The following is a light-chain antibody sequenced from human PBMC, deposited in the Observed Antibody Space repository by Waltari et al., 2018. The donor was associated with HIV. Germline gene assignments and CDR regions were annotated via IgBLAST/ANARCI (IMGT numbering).Light chain of an antibody. J-gene: IGLJ2*01. V-gene: IGLV3-21*04. CDR1: NIASKS. CDR2: DDS. Sequence: SYVLTQPPSVSVAPGKTARITCGGNNIASKSVHWYQHKPGQAPRLGILDDSDRPSGIPERFSGSNSGNTATLTISRVEAGDEADYYCQVWDSSGDHPLFGGGTKLTVL. CDR3: QVWDSSGDHPL.